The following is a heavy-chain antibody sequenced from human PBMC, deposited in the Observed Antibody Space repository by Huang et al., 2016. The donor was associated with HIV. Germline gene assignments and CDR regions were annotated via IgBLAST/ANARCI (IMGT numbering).Heavy chain of an antibody. D-gene: IGHD1-1*01. J-gene: IGHJ3*01. Sequence: QVRLQQWGGGLVRPSETLSRTCAVYGGPFSTHYWSWIRQSPGKGLEWIAEIKYNGHAKFNQSLRSRVSISGDTSKNQFSLNVTSVTAADTAIYYCARGRDTTEMDTVDDALDVWDQGTLVIVSS. V-gene: IGHV4-34*02. CDR2: IKYNGHA. CDR3: ARGRDTTEMDTVDDALDV. CDR1: GGPFSTHY.